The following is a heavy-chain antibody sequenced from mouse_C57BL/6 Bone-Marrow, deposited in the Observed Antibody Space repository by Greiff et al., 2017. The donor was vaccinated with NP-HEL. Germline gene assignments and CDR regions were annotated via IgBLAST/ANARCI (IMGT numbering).Heavy chain of an antibody. CDR3: ARSHYYGSSYSYWYFDV. CDR1: GYTFTTYP. Sequence: QVQLQQSGAELVKPGASVKMSCKASGYTFTTYPIEWMKQNHGKSLEWIGNFHPYNDDTKYNEKFKGKATLTVEKSSSTVYLELSRLTSDDSAVYYCARSHYYGSSYSYWYFDVWGTGTTVTVSS. D-gene: IGHD1-1*01. CDR2: FHPYNDDT. V-gene: IGHV1-47*01. J-gene: IGHJ1*03.